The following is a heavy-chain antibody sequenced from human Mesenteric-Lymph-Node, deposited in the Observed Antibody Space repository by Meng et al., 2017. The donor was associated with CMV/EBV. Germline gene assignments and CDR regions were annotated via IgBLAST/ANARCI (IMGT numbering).Heavy chain of an antibody. V-gene: IGHV3-48*03. CDR3: ARMTTMVVTPGDY. CDR2: ISISGSTV. Sequence: GGSLRLSCEVSGFTFSSYEMNWIRQAPGMGLEWVSYISISGSTVKYADSVKGRFTISRDNAKNSLYLQMNSLRAEDTAVYYCARMTTMVVTPGDYWGQGTLVTVSS. CDR1: GFTFSSYE. J-gene: IGHJ4*02. D-gene: IGHD4-23*01.